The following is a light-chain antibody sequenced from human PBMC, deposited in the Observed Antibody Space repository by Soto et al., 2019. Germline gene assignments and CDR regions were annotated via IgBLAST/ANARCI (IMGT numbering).Light chain of an antibody. CDR2: AAS. J-gene: IGKJ5*01. Sequence: IQLTQSPSSLSASVGDRVTITCRASQAITRDLAWYQQEPGRAPKLLIYAASTLQSGVPSRFSGSGSGTDFTLTISSLQPEDSATYYCQQLGSYPLTFGQGTRLEIK. V-gene: IGKV1-9*01. CDR3: QQLGSYPLT. CDR1: QAITRD.